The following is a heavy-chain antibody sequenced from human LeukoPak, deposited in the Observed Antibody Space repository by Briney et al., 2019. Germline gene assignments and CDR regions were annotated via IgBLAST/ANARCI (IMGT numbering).Heavy chain of an antibody. CDR2: ISGSGSAK. CDR1: GFTFSSYA. CDR3: ARDWGLAARPDY. Sequence: GGSLRLSCAASGFTFSSYAMSWVRQAPGKGLEWVSYISGSGSAKYYADSVKGRFTISRDNAKNSLYLQMNSLRDEDTAVYYCARDWGLAARPDYWGQGTLVTVSS. J-gene: IGHJ4*02. V-gene: IGHV3-48*02. D-gene: IGHD6-6*01.